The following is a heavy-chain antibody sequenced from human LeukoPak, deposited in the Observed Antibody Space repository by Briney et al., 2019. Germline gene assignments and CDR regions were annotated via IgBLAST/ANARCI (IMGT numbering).Heavy chain of an antibody. J-gene: IGHJ5*02. V-gene: IGHV3-15*01. CDR2: IKSKTDGGTT. D-gene: IGHD4-11*01. CDR3: TTDWANDYSDP. Sequence: GGSLRLSCAASGFTFSNAWMSWVRQAPGKGLEWVGRIKSKTDGGTTDYAAPVKGRFAISRDDSKNTLYLQMNSLKTEDTAVYYCTTDWANDYSDPWGQGTLVTVSS. CDR1: GFTFSNAW.